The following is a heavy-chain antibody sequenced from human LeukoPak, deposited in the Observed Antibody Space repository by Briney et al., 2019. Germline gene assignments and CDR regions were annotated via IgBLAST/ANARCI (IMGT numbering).Heavy chain of an antibody. CDR1: GRSISSYY. CDR3: ARGVLESRKSRFDI. V-gene: IGHV4-59*01. J-gene: IGHJ3*02. Sequence: PSETLSLTCTVSGRSISSYYWSWIRQPPGKGLEWIGYIYYSGSTNYNPSLKSRVTISVDTSKNQFSLKLSSVTAADTAVYYCARGVLESRKSRFDIWGQGTMVTVSS. D-gene: IGHD1-1*01. CDR2: IYYSGST.